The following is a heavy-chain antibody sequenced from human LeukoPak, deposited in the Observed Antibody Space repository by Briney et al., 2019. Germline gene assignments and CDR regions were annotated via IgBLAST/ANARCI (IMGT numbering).Heavy chain of an antibody. J-gene: IGHJ4*02. D-gene: IGHD3-22*01. Sequence: GGSLRLSCAASGFTFSKYAMTWVRQAPGKGLEWVSGISVSGGSTNYADSVKGRFTISRDNSKNTLYLQMNSLRAEDTAVYYCAKSNYFDSGGYYFFDYWGQGTLVTVS. CDR1: GFTFSKYA. V-gene: IGHV3-23*01. CDR2: ISVSGGST. CDR3: AKSNYFDSGGYYFFDY.